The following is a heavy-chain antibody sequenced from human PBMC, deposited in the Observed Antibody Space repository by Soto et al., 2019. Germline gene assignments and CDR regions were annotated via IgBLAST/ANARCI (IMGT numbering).Heavy chain of an antibody. CDR1: GGTFRTSA. V-gene: IGHV1-69*13. D-gene: IGHD3-3*02. J-gene: IGHJ6*01. CDR2: IMPVFPTA. CDR3: ARDKDRQQLGGNYYYIMDV. Sequence: SVKVSCKTSGGTFRTSAISWVRQAPGQGLEWMGGIMPVFPTADYAQKFQGRVTITADESTSTAYMELSSLRSEDTAVYYCARDKDRQQLGGNYYYIMDVWGQGTTVTVSS.